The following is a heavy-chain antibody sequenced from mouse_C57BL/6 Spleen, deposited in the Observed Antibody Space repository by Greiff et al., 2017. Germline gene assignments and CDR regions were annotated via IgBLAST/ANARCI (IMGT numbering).Heavy chain of an antibody. J-gene: IGHJ3*01. Sequence: EVQLQQSGPELVKPGASVKIPCKASGYTFTDYNMDWVKQSHGKSLEWIGDINPNNGGTIYNQKFKGKAKLTAVTSASTAYMELSSLTNEDSAVYYCTRHYGSSWAWFAYWGQGTLVTVSA. CDR2: INPNNGGT. D-gene: IGHD1-1*01. CDR1: GYTFTDYN. V-gene: IGHV1-18*01. CDR3: TRHYGSSWAWFAY.